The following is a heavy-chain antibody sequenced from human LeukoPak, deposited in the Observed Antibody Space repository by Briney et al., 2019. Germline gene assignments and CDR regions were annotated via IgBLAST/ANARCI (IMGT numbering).Heavy chain of an antibody. Sequence: GGSLRLSCAASGFTFSNAWMGWVRQAPGKGLEWVGRIKSKTDSGTTDYAAPVKGRFTISRDDSKNTLYLQMNSLKTEDTAVYYCTTDLHYWGQGTLVTVSS. J-gene: IGHJ4*02. CDR2: IKSKTDSGTT. CDR1: GFTFSNAW. V-gene: IGHV3-15*01. CDR3: TTDLHY.